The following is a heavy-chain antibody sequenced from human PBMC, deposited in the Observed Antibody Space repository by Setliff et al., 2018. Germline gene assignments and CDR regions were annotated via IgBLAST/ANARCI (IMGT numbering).Heavy chain of an antibody. CDR3: ARVGMYYNFWSGYYTYYYYYYMDV. D-gene: IGHD3-3*01. CDR1: GGSISTTDYY. Sequence: SETLSLTCTVSGGSISTTDYYWGWIRQPPGKGLEWIGCVYYSGNTYYSPSPKSRVTMFVDTSKNQFSLKLSSVTAADTAVYYCARVGMYYNFWSGYYTYYYYYYMDVWGKGTTVTVSS. CDR2: VYYSGNT. V-gene: IGHV4-39*07. J-gene: IGHJ6*03.